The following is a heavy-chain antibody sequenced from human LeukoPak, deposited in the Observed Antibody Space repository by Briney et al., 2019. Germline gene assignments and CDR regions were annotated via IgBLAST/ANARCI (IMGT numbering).Heavy chain of an antibody. CDR2: IIPIFGTA. V-gene: IGHV1-69*13. CDR3: ARGPYIVVVPAATPNYFDY. J-gene: IGHJ4*02. Sequence: SVKVSCKASGYTFTSYGISWVRQAPGQGLEWMGGIIPIFGTANYAQKFQGRVTITADESTSTAYMELSSLRSEDTAVYYCARGPYIVVVPAATPNYFDYWGQGTLVTVS. D-gene: IGHD2-2*01. CDR1: GYTFTSYG.